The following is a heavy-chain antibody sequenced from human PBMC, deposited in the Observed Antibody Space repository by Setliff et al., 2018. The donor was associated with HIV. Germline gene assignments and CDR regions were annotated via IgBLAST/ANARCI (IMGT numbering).Heavy chain of an antibody. V-gene: IGHV1-3*01. CDR3: ARDEYAFDF. Sequence: ASVKVSCKASGYGFTGYFIHWVRQAPGQGLEWMGWINAGNGNTRYSQKFQGRVTMSRDTSASRAYMELSSLRSEDTAVYYCARDEYAFDFWGQGTLVTVSS. CDR1: GYGFTGYF. CDR2: INAGNGNT. D-gene: IGHD2-2*01. J-gene: IGHJ4*02.